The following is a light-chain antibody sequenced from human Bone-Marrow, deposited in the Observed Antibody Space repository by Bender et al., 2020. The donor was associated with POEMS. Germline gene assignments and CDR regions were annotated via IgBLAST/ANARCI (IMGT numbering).Light chain of an antibody. J-gene: IGLJ1*01. Sequence: QSALTQPASVSGSPGQSITISCTGVSSDVAKHDRVSWYQQHPGKAPKLIIYDVSQRPSGVPDRFSGSKSGNTASLTISGLQAEDEADYYCSSYTSSRERVFGTGTKVTVL. V-gene: IGLV2-14*02. CDR2: DVS. CDR1: SSDVAKHDR. CDR3: SSYTSSRERV.